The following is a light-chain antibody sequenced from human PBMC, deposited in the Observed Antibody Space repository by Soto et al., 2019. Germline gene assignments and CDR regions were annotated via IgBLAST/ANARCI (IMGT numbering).Light chain of an antibody. CDR3: QVWDSSSDRYVV. CDR2: YDS. CDR1: NIGSKS. V-gene: IGLV3-21*04. J-gene: IGLJ2*01. Sequence: SYELTPPPSVSVAPGKTARITCGGNNIGSKSVHWYQQKPGQAPVLVIYYDSDRPSGIPERFSGSNSGNTATLTISRVEAGDEADYYCQVWDSSSDRYVVFGGGTKLTVL.